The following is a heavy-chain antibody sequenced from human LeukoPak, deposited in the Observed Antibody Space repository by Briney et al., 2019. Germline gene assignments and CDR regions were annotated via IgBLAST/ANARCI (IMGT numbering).Heavy chain of an antibody. V-gene: IGHV3-21*01. CDR2: ISSSSYI. D-gene: IGHD3-9*01. Sequence: GGSLRLSCAASGFTFSSYSMNWVRQAPGKGLEWVSSISSSSYIYYADSVKGRFTISRDNAKNSLYLQMNSLRAEDTAVYYCARDPPYYDILTGYYSYYYMDVWGKGTTVTVSS. CDR3: ARDPPYYDILTGYYSYYYMDV. CDR1: GFTFSSYS. J-gene: IGHJ6*03.